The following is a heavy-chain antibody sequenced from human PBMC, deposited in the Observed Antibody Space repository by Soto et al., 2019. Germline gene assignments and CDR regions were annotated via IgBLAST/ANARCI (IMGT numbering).Heavy chain of an antibody. Sequence: SVRVSCKASGGTFSSYAISWVRQAPGQGLEWMGGIIPIFGTANYAQKFQGRVTITADESTSTAYMELSSLRSEDTAVYYCARVGGYCSGGSCYGPFDPWGQGTLVTVSS. J-gene: IGHJ5*02. CDR3: ARVGGYCSGGSCYGPFDP. CDR2: IIPIFGTA. V-gene: IGHV1-69*13. CDR1: GGTFSSYA. D-gene: IGHD2-15*01.